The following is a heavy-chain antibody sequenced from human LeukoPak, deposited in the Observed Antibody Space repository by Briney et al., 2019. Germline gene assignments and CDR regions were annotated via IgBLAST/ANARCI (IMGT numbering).Heavy chain of an antibody. D-gene: IGHD2-2*01. Sequence: SVKVSCKAPGGTFSSYAISWVRQAPGQGLEWMGGIIPIFGTANYAQKFQGRVTITADKSTSTAYMELSSLRSEDTAVYYCASCSSTSCYHLGYFQHWGQGTLVTVSS. V-gene: IGHV1-69*06. CDR2: IIPIFGTA. CDR1: GGTFSSYA. CDR3: ASCSSTSCYHLGYFQH. J-gene: IGHJ1*01.